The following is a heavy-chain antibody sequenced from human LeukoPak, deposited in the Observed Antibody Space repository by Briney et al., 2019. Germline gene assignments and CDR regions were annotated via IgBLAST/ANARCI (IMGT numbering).Heavy chain of an antibody. V-gene: IGHV1-46*01. Sequence: ASVTVSFKASGYTFTSYYMHWVRQAPGQGLEWMGVINPSGGSTSYAQKFQGRVTMTRDTSTSTVYMELSSLRSEDTAVYYCARDRGSSSWYRLDAFDIWGQGTMVTVSS. CDR2: INPSGGST. CDR1: GYTFTSYY. CDR3: ARDRGSSSWYRLDAFDI. D-gene: IGHD6-13*01. J-gene: IGHJ3*02.